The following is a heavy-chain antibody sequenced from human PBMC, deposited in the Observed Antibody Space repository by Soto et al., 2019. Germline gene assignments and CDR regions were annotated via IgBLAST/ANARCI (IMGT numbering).Heavy chain of an antibody. Sequence: VQLVESGGGVVQPGGSLRLSCAASGFIFSTYGMHWVRQVPGKGLEWVAHISYDGSNEHYADSVKGRFTVSRDNAKNTLSLQLTSLRSEDTAVYYCTRVPVVVIIAPPDYWGQGTLVTVSS. D-gene: IGHD2-21*01. CDR1: GFIFSTYG. V-gene: IGHV3-30*03. J-gene: IGHJ4*02. CDR3: TRVPVVVIIAPPDY. CDR2: ISYDGSNE.